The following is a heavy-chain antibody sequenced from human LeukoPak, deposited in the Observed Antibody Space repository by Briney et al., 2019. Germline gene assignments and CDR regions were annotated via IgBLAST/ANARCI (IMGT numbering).Heavy chain of an antibody. J-gene: IGHJ4*02. CDR2: IIPILGIA. CDR3: ASTWCSSTSCSHFDY. D-gene: IGHD2-2*01. CDR1: GGTFSSYA. V-gene: IGHV1-69*04. Sequence: SVKVSCKASGGTFSSYAISWVRQAPGQGLEWMGRIIPILGIANYAQKFQGRVTITADKSTSTAYMELSSLRSEDTAVYYCASTWCSSTSCSHFDYWGQGTLVTVSS.